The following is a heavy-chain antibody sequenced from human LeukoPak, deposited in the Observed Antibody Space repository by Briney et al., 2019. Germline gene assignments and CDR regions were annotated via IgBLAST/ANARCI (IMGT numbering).Heavy chain of an antibody. CDR2: MNPNSGNT. V-gene: IGHV1-8*02. CDR1: GYTFNSYG. J-gene: IGHJ3*02. Sequence: ASVKVSCKASGYTFNSYGISWVRQATGQGLEWMGWMNPNSGNTGYAQKFQGRVTMTRDTSISTAYMELSSLRSEDTALYYCAREKIRGVIMGPEDAFDIWGQGTMVTVSS. D-gene: IGHD3-10*01. CDR3: AREKIRGVIMGPEDAFDI.